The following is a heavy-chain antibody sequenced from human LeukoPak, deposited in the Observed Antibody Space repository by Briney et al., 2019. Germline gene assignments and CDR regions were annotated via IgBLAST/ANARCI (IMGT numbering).Heavy chain of an antibody. V-gene: IGHV3-48*04. J-gene: IGHJ2*01. CDR1: GFTFSSYW. CDR3: ATTLRTRGTWYFDL. D-gene: IGHD1-1*01. CDR2: ISSSGYTK. Sequence: PGGSLRLSCAASGFTFSSYWMHWVRQAPGKGLEWVSYISSSGYTKYYADSLKGRFTISRDNAKKTLYLQINSLRAEDTAVYYCATTLRTRGTWYFDLWGRGTLVTVSS.